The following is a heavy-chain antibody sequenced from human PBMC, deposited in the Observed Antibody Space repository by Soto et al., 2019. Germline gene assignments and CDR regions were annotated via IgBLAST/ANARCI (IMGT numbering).Heavy chain of an antibody. CDR1: GGSISSYY. CDR2: IYYSGST. CDR3: ARAVSGAGIHFDY. Sequence: SETLSLTCTVSGGSISSYYWSWIRQPPGKGLEWIGYIYYSGSTNYNPSLKSRVTISVDTSKNQFSLKLSSVTAADTAVYYCARAVSGAGIHFDYWGQGTLVTVSS. J-gene: IGHJ4*02. D-gene: IGHD1-1*01. V-gene: IGHV4-59*01.